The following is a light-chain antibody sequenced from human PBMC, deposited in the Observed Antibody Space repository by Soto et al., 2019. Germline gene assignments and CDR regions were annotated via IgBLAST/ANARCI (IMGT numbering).Light chain of an antibody. V-gene: IGKV1-33*01. J-gene: IGKJ2*01. CDR2: DAS. Sequence: DIQMTQSPSSLSASVGDRVTITCQASQDISNYLNWYQQKPGKAPKLLIYDASNLETGVPSRFSGSGSGTDFTFTISSLQPEDIATYYCQQSYSTPRYTFGQGTKLEIK. CDR3: QQSYSTPRYT. CDR1: QDISNY.